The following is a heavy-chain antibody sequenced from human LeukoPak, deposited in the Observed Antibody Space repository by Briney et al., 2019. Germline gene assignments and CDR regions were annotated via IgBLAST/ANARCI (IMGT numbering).Heavy chain of an antibody. CDR2: ISYDGSNK. Sequence: GGSLRLSCAASGFTFSSYAMHWVRQAPGKGLEWVAVISYDGSNKYYADSVKGRFTISRDNSKNTLYLQMNSLRAEDTAVYYCARDRFNYYDSSGPFDYWGQGTLVTVSS. J-gene: IGHJ4*02. V-gene: IGHV3-30-3*01. CDR1: GFTFSSYA. CDR3: ARDRFNYYDSSGPFDY. D-gene: IGHD3-22*01.